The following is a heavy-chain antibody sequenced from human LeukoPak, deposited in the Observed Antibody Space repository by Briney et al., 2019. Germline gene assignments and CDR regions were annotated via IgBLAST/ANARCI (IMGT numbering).Heavy chain of an antibody. D-gene: IGHD6-19*01. V-gene: IGHV3-30-3*01. J-gene: IGHJ6*02. CDR1: GFTFSSYA. CDR3: AKDLDEGQWLVGMDV. CDR2: ISYDGSNK. Sequence: GGSLRLSCAASGFTFSSYAMHWVRQAPGKGLEWVAVISYDGSNKYYGDSVKGRFTISRDNSKNTLYLQMNSLRAEDTAVYYCAKDLDEGQWLVGMDVWGQGTTVTVSS.